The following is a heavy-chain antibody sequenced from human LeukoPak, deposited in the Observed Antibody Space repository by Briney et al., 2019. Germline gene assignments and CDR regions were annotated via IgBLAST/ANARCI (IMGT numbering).Heavy chain of an antibody. Sequence: SVKVSCKASGGTFSSYAISWVRQAPGQGLEWMGGIIPIFGTANYAQKFQGRVTITADESTSTAYMELSSLRSEDTAVYYCAKRAYCSGGSCYSGWFDPWGQGTLVTVSS. CDR3: AKRAYCSGGSCYSGWFDP. V-gene: IGHV1-69*01. CDR1: GGTFSSYA. J-gene: IGHJ5*02. CDR2: IIPIFGTA. D-gene: IGHD2-15*01.